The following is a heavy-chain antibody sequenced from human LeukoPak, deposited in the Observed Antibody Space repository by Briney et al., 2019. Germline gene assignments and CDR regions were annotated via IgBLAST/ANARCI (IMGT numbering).Heavy chain of an antibody. CDR1: GGSFSGYY. CDR2: INHSGST. V-gene: IGHV4-34*01. J-gene: IGHJ4*02. Sequence: SETLSLTCAVYGGSFSGYYWSWIRQPPGKGLEWIGEINHSGSTNYNPSLKSRVTISVDTSKNQFSLKLSSVTAADTAVYYCARGSGLGENYFDYWGQGTLVTVSS. CDR3: ARGSGLGENYFDY. D-gene: IGHD3-10*01.